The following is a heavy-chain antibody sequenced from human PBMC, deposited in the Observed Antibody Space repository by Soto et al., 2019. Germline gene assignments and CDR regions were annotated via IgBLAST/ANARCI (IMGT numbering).Heavy chain of an antibody. Sequence: GGSLRLSCAASGFTFSSYSMSWVRQAPGKGLEWVSGFRTSGDGGTTYYADSVKGRFTISRDNSKNMLFLQMNSLRAEDTAIYYCAKKVNSGPGSQYFDYWGQGTLVTVSS. J-gene: IGHJ4*02. D-gene: IGHD3-10*01. CDR1: GFTFSSYS. CDR2: FRTSGDGGTT. CDR3: AKKVNSGPGSQYFDY. V-gene: IGHV3-23*01.